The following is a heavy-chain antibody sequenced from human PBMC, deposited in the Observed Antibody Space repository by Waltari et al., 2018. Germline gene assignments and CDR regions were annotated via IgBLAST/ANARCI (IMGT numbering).Heavy chain of an antibody. CDR2: IYHSGST. V-gene: IGHV4-38-2*01. Sequence: QVQLQESGPGLVKPSETLSLTCAVSGYSISSGYYWGWIRQPPGKGLEGIGSIYHSGSTYYNPSLKSRVTISVDTSKNQFSLKLSSVTAADTAVYYCARGLYSGSYRKPFDIWGQGTMVTVSS. J-gene: IGHJ3*02. CDR3: ARGLYSGSYRKPFDI. CDR1: GYSISSGYY. D-gene: IGHD1-26*01.